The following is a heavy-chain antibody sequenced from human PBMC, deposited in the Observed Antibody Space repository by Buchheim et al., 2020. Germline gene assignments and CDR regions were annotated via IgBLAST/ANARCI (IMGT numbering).Heavy chain of an antibody. Sequence: QLQLQESGPGLVKPSETLSLTCTVSGGSISSSSYYWGWIRQPPGKGLEWIGSFYYSGSTYYNPSLKSRVTISIDTSKNQFSLKLSSVTAADTAVYYCATPKSGSSFDYWDQGTL. J-gene: IGHJ4*02. CDR3: ATPKSGSSFDY. V-gene: IGHV4-39*01. CDR2: FYYSGST. CDR1: GGSISSSSYY. D-gene: IGHD6-13*01.